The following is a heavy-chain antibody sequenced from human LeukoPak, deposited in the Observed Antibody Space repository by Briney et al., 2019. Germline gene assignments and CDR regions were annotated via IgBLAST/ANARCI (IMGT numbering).Heavy chain of an antibody. D-gene: IGHD3-9*01. CDR2: IYSGGST. Sequence: PGGSLRLSCAASGFTVSSNYMSWVRQAAGKGLECVSVIYSGGSTYYADSVKGRFTISRDNSKNTLYLQMNSLRAEGTAVYYCARVWYDILTGYVDYWGQGTLVTVSS. V-gene: IGHV3-53*01. J-gene: IGHJ4*02. CDR3: ARVWYDILTGYVDY. CDR1: GFTVSSNY.